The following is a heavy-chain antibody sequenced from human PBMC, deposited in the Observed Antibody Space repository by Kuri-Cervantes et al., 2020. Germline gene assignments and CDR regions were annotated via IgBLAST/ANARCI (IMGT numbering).Heavy chain of an antibody. CDR2: INPNSGNT. Sequence: ASVKVSCKASGGTFSSYAISWVRQAPGQGLEWMGWINPNSGNTGYAQKFQGRVTMTRNTSISTAYMELSSLRSEDTAVYYCAKFGVVTTDIDYWGQGTLVTVSS. CDR1: GGTFSSYA. V-gene: IGHV1-8*02. CDR3: AKFGVVTTDIDY. D-gene: IGHD3-3*01. J-gene: IGHJ4*02.